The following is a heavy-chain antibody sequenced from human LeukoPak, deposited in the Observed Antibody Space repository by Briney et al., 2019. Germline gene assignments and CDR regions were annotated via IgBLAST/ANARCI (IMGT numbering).Heavy chain of an antibody. D-gene: IGHD6-13*01. CDR2: INHSGST. Sequence: SETLSLTCAVYGGSFSGYYWSWIRQPPGKGLEWIGEINHSGSTNYNPSLKSRATISVDTSKNQFSLKLSSVTAADTAVYYCARELGYSSIDYWGQGTLVTVSS. CDR1: GGSFSGYY. J-gene: IGHJ4*02. V-gene: IGHV4-34*01. CDR3: ARELGYSSIDY.